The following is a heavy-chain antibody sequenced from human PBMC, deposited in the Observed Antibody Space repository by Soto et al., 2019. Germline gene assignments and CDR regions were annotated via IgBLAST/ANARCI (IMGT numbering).Heavy chain of an antibody. J-gene: IGHJ4*02. CDR2: ISAYNGNA. CDR3: ARDSPPVDY. V-gene: IGHV1-18*01. CDR1: GYTFTSYG. Sequence: QVQLVQSGAEVKKPGASVKVSCKASGYTFTSYGISWVRQAPGQGLEWMGWISAYNGNAKYAQKLQGRVTMTTDTSARTAYMELRSVRSDGTAVYYCARDSPPVDYWGQGTLVTVSS.